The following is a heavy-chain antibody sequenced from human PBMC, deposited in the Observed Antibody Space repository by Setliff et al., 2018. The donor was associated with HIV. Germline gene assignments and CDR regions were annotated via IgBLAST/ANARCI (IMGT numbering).Heavy chain of an antibody. D-gene: IGHD3-16*01. V-gene: IGHV1-69*02. CDR1: GGTFSSYT. Sequence: GASVKVSCKASGGTFSSYTINWVRQAPGQGLEWMGRSIPILGIGNDEQAQKFKGRVTFTADKSTSTVYMELCSLRSEDAAVYYCARCGAGEWHLYMDVWGKGTAVTVSS. J-gene: IGHJ6*03. CDR3: ARCGAGEWHLYMDV. CDR2: SIPILGIG.